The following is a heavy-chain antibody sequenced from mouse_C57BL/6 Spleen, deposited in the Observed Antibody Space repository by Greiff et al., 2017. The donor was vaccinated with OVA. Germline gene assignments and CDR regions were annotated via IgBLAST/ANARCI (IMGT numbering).Heavy chain of an antibody. J-gene: IGHJ1*03. Sequence: VQLQQPGAELVRPGSSVKLSCKASGYTFTSYWMDWVKQRPGQGLEWIGNIYPSDSETHYNQKFKDKATLTVDKSSSTAYMQLSSLTSEDSAVYYCAREEWDGYFDVWGTGTTVTVSS. V-gene: IGHV1-61*01. CDR3: AREEWDGYFDV. CDR1: GYTFTSYW. D-gene: IGHD4-1*01. CDR2: IYPSDSET.